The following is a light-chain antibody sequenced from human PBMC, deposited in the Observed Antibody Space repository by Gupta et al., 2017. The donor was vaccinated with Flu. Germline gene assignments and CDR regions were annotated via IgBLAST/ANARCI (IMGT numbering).Light chain of an antibody. CDR3: MQGSNWPRIT. CDR1: KNIGMY. V-gene: IGKV3-11*01. CDR2: EAS. Sequence: GRAYKNIGMYLDWYQQRPGQSPRLLIYEASNRDTGVPDRFSGSGSGTDFTLTISSLEPEDVAVYYCMQGSNWPRITFGQGTKLEIK. J-gene: IGKJ2*01.